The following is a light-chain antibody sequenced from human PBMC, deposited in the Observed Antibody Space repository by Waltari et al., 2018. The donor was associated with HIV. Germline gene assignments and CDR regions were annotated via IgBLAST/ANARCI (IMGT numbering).Light chain of an antibody. CDR3: QQYGSSPLT. V-gene: IGKV3-20*01. CDR2: GAS. Sequence: EIVLPQSPGTLSLSPGERATPPCRASQSVTSSFLSWYQQKPGQAPRLLIYGASSRATGIPDRFSGGGSGTDFTLTISRLEPEDFAVYYCQQYGSSPLTFGGGTKVDIK. CDR1: QSVTSSF. J-gene: IGKJ4*01.